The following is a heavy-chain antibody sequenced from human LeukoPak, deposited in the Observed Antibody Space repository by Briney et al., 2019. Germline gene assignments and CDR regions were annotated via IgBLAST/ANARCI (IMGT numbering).Heavy chain of an antibody. D-gene: IGHD1-7*01. Sequence: GGSLRLSCAASGFTFSSYWMSWVRQAPGKGLEWVANVKQDGSEKYYVDSVKGRFTISRDNAKNSLYLQMSSLRAEDTAVYYCARIRQRGTKYYFDYWGQGTLVTVSS. CDR2: VKQDGSEK. V-gene: IGHV3-7*01. CDR1: GFTFSSYW. J-gene: IGHJ4*02. CDR3: ARIRQRGTKYYFDY.